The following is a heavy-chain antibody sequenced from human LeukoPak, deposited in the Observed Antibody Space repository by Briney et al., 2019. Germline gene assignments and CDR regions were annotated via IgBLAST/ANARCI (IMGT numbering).Heavy chain of an antibody. CDR2: IRYDGSDE. V-gene: IGHV3-30*02. J-gene: IGHJ4*02. D-gene: IGHD2-21*01. CDR1: GFTFNTHG. Sequence: PGGSLRLSCAPSGFTFNTHGMHWVRQAPGKGLEWVAFIRYDGSDEYYGDSVKGRFTISRDNSKNTLYLQMNSLRLEDTAMYYCAEDEHPKWGQGTLVTVSS. CDR3: AEDEHPK.